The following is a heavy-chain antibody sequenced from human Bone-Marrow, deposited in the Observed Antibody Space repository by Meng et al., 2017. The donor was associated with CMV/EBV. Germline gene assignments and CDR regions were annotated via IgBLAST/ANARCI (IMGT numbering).Heavy chain of an antibody. Sequence: SLKISCAASGFTFDDYAMHWVRQAPGKGLEWVSGISWNSGSIGYADSVKGRFTISRDNAKNSLYLQMNSLRVEDTAVYYCAREGEYQLVHWFDYWGQGSLVSVSS. D-gene: IGHD2-2*01. CDR3: AREGEYQLVHWFDY. J-gene: IGHJ4*02. V-gene: IGHV3-9*01. CDR1: GFTFDDYA. CDR2: ISWNSGSI.